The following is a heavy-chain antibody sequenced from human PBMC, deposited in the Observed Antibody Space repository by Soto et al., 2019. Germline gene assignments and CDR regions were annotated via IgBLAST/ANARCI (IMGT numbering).Heavy chain of an antibody. V-gene: IGHV1-18*01. CDR1: GYTFTSYG. CDR3: ARDLAAGMIDY. J-gene: IGHJ4*02. CDR2: ISAHNGNT. D-gene: IGHD6-13*01. Sequence: QVQLVQSGAEVKKPGASVKVSCKASGYTFTSYGISWVRQAPGQGLEWMGWISAHNGNTKYAQKVQGRVTMTTDTATSTAYMELRSRRSDDTAVYYCARDLAAGMIDYWGQVTLVTVSS.